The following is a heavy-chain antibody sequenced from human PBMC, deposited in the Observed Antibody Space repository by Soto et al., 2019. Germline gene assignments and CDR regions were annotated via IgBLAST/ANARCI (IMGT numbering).Heavy chain of an antibody. CDR3: ARGGKGGSNFYGLDV. D-gene: IGHD1-26*01. J-gene: IGHJ6*02. V-gene: IGHV5-51*01. Sequence: GESLKISCQASGYRFTTYWIGWVRQMPGKGLEWMGMFYPGDSDSTYSPSFQGQVTISGDKSISAAYLQWSSLKASDTAIYYCARGGKGGSNFYGLDVWGQGTTVTVSS. CDR2: FYPGDSDS. CDR1: GYRFTTYW.